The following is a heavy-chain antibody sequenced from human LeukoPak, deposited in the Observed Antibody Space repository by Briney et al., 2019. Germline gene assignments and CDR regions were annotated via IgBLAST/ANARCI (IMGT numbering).Heavy chain of an antibody. Sequence: EASVKVSCKASGYTFTGYYMHWVRQAPGQGLEWMGWINPNSGGTNYAQKFQGRVTMTRDTSISTAYMELSRLRSDDTAVYYCARELVFDDSSGYYDYWGQGTLVTVSS. CDR3: ARELVFDDSSGYYDY. D-gene: IGHD3-22*01. J-gene: IGHJ4*02. CDR1: GYTFTGYY. CDR2: INPNSGGT. V-gene: IGHV1-2*02.